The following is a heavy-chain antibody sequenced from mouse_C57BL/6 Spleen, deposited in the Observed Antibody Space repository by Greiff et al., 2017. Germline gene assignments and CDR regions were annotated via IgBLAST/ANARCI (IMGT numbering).Heavy chain of an antibody. Sequence: EVQLQESGPGLVKPSQSLSLTCSVTGYSITSGYYWNWIRQFPGNKLEWMGYISYDGSNNYNPSLKNRISITRATSKNQFFLKLNSVTTEDTATYYCARGGYYYGSSLFAYWGQGTLVTVSA. V-gene: IGHV3-6*01. D-gene: IGHD1-1*01. CDR3: ARGGYYYGSSLFAY. CDR1: GYSITSGYY. J-gene: IGHJ3*01. CDR2: ISYDGSN.